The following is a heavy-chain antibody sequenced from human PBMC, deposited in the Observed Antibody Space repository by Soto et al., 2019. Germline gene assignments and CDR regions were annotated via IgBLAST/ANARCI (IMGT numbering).Heavy chain of an antibody. V-gene: IGHV3-33*01. D-gene: IGHD2-8*02. CDR3: ARDPVLNLHYYYYGMDV. J-gene: IGHJ6*02. CDR1: GFTFSSYG. CDR2: IWYDGSNK. Sequence: GGSLRLSCAASGFTFSSYGMHWVRQAPGKGLEWVAVIWYDGSNKYYADSVKGRFTISRNNSKNTLYLQMNSLRAEDTAVYYCARDPVLNLHYYYYGMDVWGQGTTVTVSS.